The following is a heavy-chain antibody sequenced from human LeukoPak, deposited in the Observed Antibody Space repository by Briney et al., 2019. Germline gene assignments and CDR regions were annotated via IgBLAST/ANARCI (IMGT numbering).Heavy chain of an antibody. D-gene: IGHD3-22*01. CDR1: GFTFSIYT. CDR2: ISGSGLGGAT. V-gene: IGHV3-64D*06. Sequence: GGSLRLSCSTSGFTFSIYTMYWVRQAPGKGLEYVSTISGSGLGGATYYADSAKGRFTISRDNSKSTLYLQMSSLRTEDTAVYYCAKDRAYYYDSSGQFDYWGQGTLVTVSS. CDR3: AKDRAYYYDSSGQFDY. J-gene: IGHJ4*02.